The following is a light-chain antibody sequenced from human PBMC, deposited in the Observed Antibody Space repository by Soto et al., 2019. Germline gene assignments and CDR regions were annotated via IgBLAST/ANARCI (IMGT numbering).Light chain of an antibody. J-gene: IGKJ1*01. CDR1: QSVSSN. CDR2: GAS. CDR3: QQYHIYSGT. V-gene: IGKV3-15*01. Sequence: EIVMTQSPATVSVSPGERVTLSCRASQSVSSNLAWYQQKPGQAPRLLIYGASTRATDIPVRFSGSGSGTEFTLTINSLQPDDFATYYCQQYHIYSGTFGQGTKVDIK.